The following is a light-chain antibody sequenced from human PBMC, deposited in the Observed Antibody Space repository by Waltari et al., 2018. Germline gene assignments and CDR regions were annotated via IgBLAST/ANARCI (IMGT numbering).Light chain of an antibody. CDR3: CSYAGSRTPWV. Sequence: QSVLTQPASVSGSPGQSITISCTGSRSDGGNYNFVSWYQQHPDEAPKLVIYEGSKRPSGISIRFSGSKSGNTASLTISRLQAEDEADYFCCSYAGSRTPWVFGGGTRVTVL. J-gene: IGLJ3*02. CDR2: EGS. V-gene: IGLV2-23*01. CDR1: RSDGGNYNF.